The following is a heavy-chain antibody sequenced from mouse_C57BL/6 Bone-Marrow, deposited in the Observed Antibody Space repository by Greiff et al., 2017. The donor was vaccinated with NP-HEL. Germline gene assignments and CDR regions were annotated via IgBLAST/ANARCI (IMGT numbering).Heavy chain of an antibody. J-gene: IGHJ4*01. D-gene: IGHD1-1*01. V-gene: IGHV1-80*01. Sequence: QVQLQQSGAELVKPGASVKISCKASGYAFSSYWMNWVKQRPGKGLEWIGQIYPGDGDTNYNGKFKGKATLTADKSSSTAYMQLSSLTSEDSAVYFCARRGFTTVVAGGMDYWGQGTSVTVSS. CDR3: ARRGFTTVVAGGMDY. CDR2: IYPGDGDT. CDR1: GYAFSSYW.